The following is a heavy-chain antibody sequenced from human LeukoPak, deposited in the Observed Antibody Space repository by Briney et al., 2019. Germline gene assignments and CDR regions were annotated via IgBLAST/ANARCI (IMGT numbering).Heavy chain of an antibody. J-gene: IGHJ3*02. CDR1: GGSITNGVHY. CDR2: IYYSGSA. V-gene: IGHV4-31*03. CDR3: AREPPPDSSGYDAFDI. Sequence: SETLSLTCTVSGGSITNGVHYWNWIRQHPGKGLEWIGYIYYSGSADYNPSLKNRVTISLDTSKNQFSLKLSSVTSADTAVYYCAREPPPDSSGYDAFDIWGQGTMVTVSS. D-gene: IGHD3-22*01.